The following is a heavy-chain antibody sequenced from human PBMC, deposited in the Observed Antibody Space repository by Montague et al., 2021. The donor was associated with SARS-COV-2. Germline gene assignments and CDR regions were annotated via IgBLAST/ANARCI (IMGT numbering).Heavy chain of an antibody. Sequence: SETLSPTCAVSGDSISNDNRWTWVRPPPGKGLEWVGENYHTGSTKYKPSRKRRVSMSVDKSWNQFPLRLTSVTAADTAIYYCARKGSGRPDLAYWGQGTLVTVSS. CDR3: ARKGSGRPDLAY. J-gene: IGHJ4*02. V-gene: IGHV4-4*02. CDR1: GDSISNDNR. D-gene: IGHD1-26*01. CDR2: NYHTGST.